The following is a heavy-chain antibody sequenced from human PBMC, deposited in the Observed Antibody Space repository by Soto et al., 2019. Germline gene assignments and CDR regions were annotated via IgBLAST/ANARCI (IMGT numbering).Heavy chain of an antibody. J-gene: IGHJ2*01. D-gene: IGHD5-12*01. CDR2: IIPIFGTT. CDR1: GGTFSNYP. V-gene: IGHV1-69*13. Sequence: SVKVSCKASGGTFSNYPISWVRQAPGQGLEWMGGIIPIFGTTNYAQKFQGRVTITADESTSTAYMELSSLRSEDTAVFYCARGNHRWLQLWYFDLWGRGTLVTVSS. CDR3: ARGNHRWLQLWYFDL.